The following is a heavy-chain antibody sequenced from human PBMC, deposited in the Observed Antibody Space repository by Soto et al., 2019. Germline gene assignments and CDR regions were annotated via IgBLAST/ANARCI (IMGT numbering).Heavy chain of an antibody. V-gene: IGHV4-59*01. Sequence: QVQLQESGPGLVKPSETLSLTCTVSGGSISSYYWSWIRQPPGKGLEWIGYIYYSGSTNYNPSLKSRVTISVDTSKNQFSLKLSSVTAADTAVYYCARAGALRLDDTSWYFDLWGRGTLVTVSS. CDR2: IYYSGST. J-gene: IGHJ2*01. D-gene: IGHD3-22*01. CDR1: GGSISSYY. CDR3: ARAGALRLDDTSWYFDL.